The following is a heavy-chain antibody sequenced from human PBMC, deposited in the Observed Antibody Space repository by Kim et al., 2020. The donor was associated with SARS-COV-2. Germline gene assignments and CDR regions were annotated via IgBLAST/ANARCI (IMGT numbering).Heavy chain of an antibody. CDR3: ARMPDDPDAFDV. D-gene: IGHD3-3*01. V-gene: IGHV4-28*01. J-gene: IGHJ3*01. CDR2: MHYSGTT. CDR1: SYSINTSNW. Sequence: SETLSLTCLVFSYSINTSNWWGWLRQPPGKGLEWIGYMHYSGTTYYNPSLKSRVTMSVDTPKNHFSLRVNSVTAADTAMYYCARMPDDPDAFDVWGQGT.